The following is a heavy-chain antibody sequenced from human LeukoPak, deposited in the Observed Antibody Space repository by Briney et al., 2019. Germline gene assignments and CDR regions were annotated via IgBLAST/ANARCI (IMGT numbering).Heavy chain of an antibody. V-gene: IGHV4-34*01. D-gene: IGHD6-13*01. CDR3: ASGPGYSSSGTLDY. CDR1: GGSFSGYY. Sequence: SETLSLTCAVYGGSFSGYYWSWIRQPPGKGLEWIGSIYYSGSTYYNPSLKSRVTISVDTSKNQFSLKLSSVTAAVTAVYYCASGPGYSSSGTLDYWGQGTLVTVSS. CDR2: IYYSGST. J-gene: IGHJ4*02.